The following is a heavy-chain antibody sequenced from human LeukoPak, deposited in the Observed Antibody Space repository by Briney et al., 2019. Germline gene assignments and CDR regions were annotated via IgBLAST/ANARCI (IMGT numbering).Heavy chain of an antibody. D-gene: IGHD5-18*01. CDR3: ARGYVTAMYFDY. CDR2: IIPIFGTA. J-gene: IGHJ4*02. V-gene: IGHV1-69*06. CDR1: GGTFSSYA. Sequence: ASVKVSCKASGGTFSSYAISWVRQAPGQGLEWMGGIIPIFGTANYAQKFQGRVTITADKSTSTAYMELSSLRSEDTAVYYCARGYVTAMYFDYWGQGTMVTVSS.